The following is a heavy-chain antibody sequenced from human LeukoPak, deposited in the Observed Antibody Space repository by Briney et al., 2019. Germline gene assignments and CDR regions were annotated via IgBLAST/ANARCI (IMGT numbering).Heavy chain of an antibody. CDR3: ARGYYDSSGYYWTPFDY. CDR2: IYSGGST. J-gene: IGHJ4*02. CDR1: GFTFSDYY. V-gene: IGHV3-53*01. D-gene: IGHD3-22*01. Sequence: SGGSLRLSCAASGFTFSDYYMSWVRQAPGKGLEWVSVIYSGGSTYYADSVKGRFTISRDNSKNTLYLQMNSLRAEDTAVYYCARGYYDSSGYYWTPFDYWGQGTLVTVSS.